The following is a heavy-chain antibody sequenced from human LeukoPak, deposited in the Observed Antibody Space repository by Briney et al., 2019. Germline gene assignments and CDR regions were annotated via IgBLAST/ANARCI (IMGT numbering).Heavy chain of an antibody. V-gene: IGHV3-30*18. CDR2: ISYDGSNK. CDR3: AKDREMATFTIARDMDV. CDR1: GFTFSSYG. Sequence: GRSLRLSCAASGFTFSSYGMHWVRQAPGEGLEWVAVISYDGSNKYYADSVKGRFTISRDISKNTLYQQMNSLRAEDTAVYYCAKDREMATFTIARDMDVWGKGTTVTVSS. J-gene: IGHJ6*03. D-gene: IGHD5-24*01.